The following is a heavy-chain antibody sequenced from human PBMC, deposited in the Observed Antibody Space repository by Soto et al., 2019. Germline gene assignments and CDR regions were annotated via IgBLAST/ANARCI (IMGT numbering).Heavy chain of an antibody. CDR3: AKDHLMTTVTTVGY. D-gene: IGHD4-17*01. V-gene: IGHV3-30*18. Sequence: QVQLVESGGGVVQPGRSLRLSCAASGFTFSNYGMHWVRQAPGKGLEWVAVISYHGRDKYYADSVKGRFTISRDNSKNTLYLEMTCLRDEDTAVYYCAKDHLMTTVTTVGYWGQGTLVTVSS. CDR2: ISYHGRDK. CDR1: GFTFSNYG. J-gene: IGHJ4*02.